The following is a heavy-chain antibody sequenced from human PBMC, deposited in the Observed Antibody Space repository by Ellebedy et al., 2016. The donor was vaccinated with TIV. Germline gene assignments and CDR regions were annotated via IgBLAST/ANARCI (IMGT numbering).Heavy chain of an antibody. V-gene: IGHV3-30*03. CDR3: ARGTYYDFWSGYSPSPFDY. J-gene: IGHJ4*02. D-gene: IGHD3-3*01. Sequence: GESLKISCAASGFTFSSYGMHWVRQAPGKGLEWVAVISYDGSNKYYADSVKGRFTISRDNSKNTLYLQMNSLRAEDTAVYYCARGTYYDFWSGYSPSPFDYWGQGTLVTVSS. CDR2: ISYDGSNK. CDR1: GFTFSSYG.